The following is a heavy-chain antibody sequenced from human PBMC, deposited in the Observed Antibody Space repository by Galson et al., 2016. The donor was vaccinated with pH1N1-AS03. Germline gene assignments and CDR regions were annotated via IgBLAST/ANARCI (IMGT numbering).Heavy chain of an antibody. Sequence: PALVKPTQTLTLTCTFSGFSLRTTSVGVGWIRQPPGKALEWLALIYWNDAKRYSPSLKSRLTITKDTSRNQVVLTMTNVDPVDTATYYCTHAGTGHNSIWHCFDYWGQATPVTVSS. J-gene: IGHJ4*02. V-gene: IGHV2-5*01. CDR3: THAGTGHNSIWHCFDY. CDR1: GFSLRTTSVG. D-gene: IGHD6-13*01. CDR2: IYWNDAK.